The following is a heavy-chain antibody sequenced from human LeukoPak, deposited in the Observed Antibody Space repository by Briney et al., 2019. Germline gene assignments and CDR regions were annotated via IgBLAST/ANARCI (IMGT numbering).Heavy chain of an antibody. CDR3: ARAPGIAVAGTCFDY. CDR1: GFTFSSYS. Sequence: GGSLRLSCAASGFTFSSYSMNWVRQAPGKGLEWVSSISSSSSYIYYADSVKGRFTISRDNAKNSLYLQMNSLRAEDTAVYYCARAPGIAVAGTCFDYWGQGTLVTVSP. CDR2: ISSSSSYI. V-gene: IGHV3-21*01. J-gene: IGHJ4*02. D-gene: IGHD6-19*01.